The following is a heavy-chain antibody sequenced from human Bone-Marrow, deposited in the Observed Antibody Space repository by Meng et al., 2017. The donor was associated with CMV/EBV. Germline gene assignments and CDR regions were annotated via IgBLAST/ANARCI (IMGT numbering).Heavy chain of an antibody. D-gene: IGHD3-22*01. CDR1: TFSSYG. Sequence: TFSSYGVHWVRQAPGKGLEWVAVISYDESNKYYADTVKGRFTISRDNSKNTLYLQMNSLRAEDTAVYYCAKDEGYDDSSGYYSDFDYWGQGTLVTVSS. CDR3: AKDEGYDDSSGYYSDFDY. V-gene: IGHV3-30*18. J-gene: IGHJ4*02. CDR2: ISYDESNK.